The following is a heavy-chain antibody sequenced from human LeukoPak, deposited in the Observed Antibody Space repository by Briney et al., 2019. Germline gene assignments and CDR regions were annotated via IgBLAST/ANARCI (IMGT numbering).Heavy chain of an antibody. Sequence: ASVKVSCKASGGTFSSYAISWVRQAPGQGLEWMGGIIPIFGTANYAQKFQGRVTITADESTSTAYMELSSLRSDDTAVYYCAREGDYYDSRGYRYWYFDLWGRGTLVTVSS. J-gene: IGHJ2*01. CDR1: GGTFSSYA. CDR3: AREGDYYDSRGYRYWYFDL. CDR2: IIPIFGTA. V-gene: IGHV1-69*13. D-gene: IGHD3-22*01.